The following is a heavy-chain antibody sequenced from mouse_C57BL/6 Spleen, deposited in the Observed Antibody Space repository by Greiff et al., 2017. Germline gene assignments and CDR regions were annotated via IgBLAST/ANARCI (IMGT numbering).Heavy chain of an antibody. CDR2: ISSGSSTI. CDR3: ARRVTGKTYFDV. Sequence: EVKLQESGGGLVKPGGSLKLSCAASGFTFSDYGMHWVRQAPEKGLEWVAYISSGSSTIYYADTVKGRFTISRDNAKNTLFLQMTSLRSEDTAMYYCARRVTGKTYFDVWGTGTTVTVSS. D-gene: IGHD4-1*01. V-gene: IGHV5-17*01. CDR1: GFTFSDYG. J-gene: IGHJ1*03.